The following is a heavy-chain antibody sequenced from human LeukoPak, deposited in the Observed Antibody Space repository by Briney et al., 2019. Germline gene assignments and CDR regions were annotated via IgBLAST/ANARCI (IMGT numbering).Heavy chain of an antibody. CDR2: ISYDGSNK. D-gene: IGHD3-10*01. J-gene: IGHJ5*02. CDR1: GFTFSSYA. CDR3: AREGITMVRGVILAGNWFDP. V-gene: IGHV3-30*04. Sequence: PGGSLRLPCAASGFTFSSYAMHWVRQAPGKGLEWVAVISYDGSNKYYADSVKGRFTISRDNSKNTLYLQMNSLRAEDTAVYYCAREGITMVRGVILAGNWFDPWGQGTLVTVSS.